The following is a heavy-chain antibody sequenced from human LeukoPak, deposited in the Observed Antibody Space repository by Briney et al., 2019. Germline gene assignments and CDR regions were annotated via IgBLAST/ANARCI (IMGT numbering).Heavy chain of an antibody. CDR1: GGXISSYY. J-gene: IGHJ6*02. V-gene: IGHV4-59*01. CDR3: ARDGWELGMDV. Sequence: SETLSLTCTVSGGXISSYYWSWIRQPPGKGLEWIGYIYYSGSTNYNPSLKSRVTISVDTSKNQFSLKLSSVTAADTAVYYCARDGWELGMDVWGQGTTVTVSS. CDR2: IYYSGST. D-gene: IGHD1-26*01.